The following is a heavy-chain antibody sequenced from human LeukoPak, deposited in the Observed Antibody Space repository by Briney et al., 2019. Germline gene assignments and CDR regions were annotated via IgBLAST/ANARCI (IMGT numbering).Heavy chain of an antibody. CDR1: GGTFSSYA. D-gene: IGHD2-15*01. J-gene: IGHJ6*02. CDR3: ARGYCSGGSCYPHFYYYYGMDV. CDR2: IIPILGIA. V-gene: IGHV1-69*04. Sequence: ASVKVSCKASGGTFSSYAISWVRQAPGQGLEWMGRIIPILGIANYAQKFQGRVTITADKSTSTACMELSSLRSEDTAVYYCARGYCSGGSCYPHFYYYYGMDVWGQGTTVTVSS.